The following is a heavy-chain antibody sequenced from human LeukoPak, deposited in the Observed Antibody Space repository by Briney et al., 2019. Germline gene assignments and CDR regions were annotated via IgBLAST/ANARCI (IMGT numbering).Heavy chain of an antibody. V-gene: IGHV3-30*04. J-gene: IGHJ5*02. D-gene: IGHD3-3*01. Sequence: PGGTLRLSCAASGFTFSSYAMHWVRQAPGKGLEWVAVISYDGSNKYYADSVKGRFTISRDNSKNTLYLQMNSLRAEDTAVYYCARAGPYDFWSGYPDNWFDPWGQGTLVTVSS. CDR1: GFTFSSYA. CDR3: ARAGPYDFWSGYPDNWFDP. CDR2: ISYDGSNK.